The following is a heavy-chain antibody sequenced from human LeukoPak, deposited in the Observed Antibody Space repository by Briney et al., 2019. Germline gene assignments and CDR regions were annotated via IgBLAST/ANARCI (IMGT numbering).Heavy chain of an antibody. V-gene: IGHV1-46*01. CDR3: ARTVVAGYAQGPFDY. CDR1: GYTFTSYY. Sequence: APVKVSCKASGYTFTSYYMHWVRQAPGQGLEWMGIINPSGGSASYAQKFQGRVTMTRDTSTSTVYVELSSLRSEDTAVYYCARTVVAGYAQGPFDYWGQGTLVTVSS. J-gene: IGHJ4*02. D-gene: IGHD6-19*01. CDR2: INPSGGSA.